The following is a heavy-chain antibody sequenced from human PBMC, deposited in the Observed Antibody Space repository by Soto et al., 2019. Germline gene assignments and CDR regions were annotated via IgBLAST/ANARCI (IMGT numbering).Heavy chain of an antibody. CDR2: ISYDGSNK. Sequence: QVQLVESGGGVVQPGRSLRLSCAASGFTFSSYGMHWVRQAPGKGLEWVAVISYDGSNKYYADSVKGRFTISRDNSKNTLYLQMNSLRAEDTAVYYCAKDGRGDGTLWELPHWGQGTLVTVSS. J-gene: IGHJ4*02. CDR3: AKDGRGDGTLWELPH. V-gene: IGHV3-30*18. CDR1: GFTFSSYG. D-gene: IGHD1-26*01.